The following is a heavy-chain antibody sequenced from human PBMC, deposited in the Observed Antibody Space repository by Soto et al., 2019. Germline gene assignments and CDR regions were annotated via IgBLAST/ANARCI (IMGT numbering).Heavy chain of an antibody. CDR3: TTGGRYYYDSSGYYYSSPFDY. D-gene: IGHD3-22*01. CDR2: IKSKTDGGTT. J-gene: IGHJ4*02. V-gene: IGHV3-15*07. Sequence: AGGSLRLSCAASGFTFSNAWMNWVRQAPGKGLEWVGRIKSKTDGGTTDYAAPVKGRFTISRDDSKNTLYLQMNSLKTEDTAVYYCTTGGRYYYDSSGYYYSSPFDYWGQGTLVTVSS. CDR1: GFTFSNAW.